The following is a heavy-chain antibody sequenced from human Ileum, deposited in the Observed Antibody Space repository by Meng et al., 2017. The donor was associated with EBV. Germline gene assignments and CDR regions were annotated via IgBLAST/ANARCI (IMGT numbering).Heavy chain of an antibody. D-gene: IGHD4-17*01. CDR2: IYHNVST. J-gene: IGHJ4*02. V-gene: IGHV4-4*02. CDR1: GDSISSNNW. CDR3: ASGRDYAWHS. Sequence: QVQLQESGPGRVKPSGTLSLTCAVSGDSISSNNWWSWVRQPPGKGLEWIGEIYHNVSTNYNPSFKSRVTMSVDKSKNQISLNLSSVTAADTAVYYCASGRDYAWHSWGRGTLVTVSS.